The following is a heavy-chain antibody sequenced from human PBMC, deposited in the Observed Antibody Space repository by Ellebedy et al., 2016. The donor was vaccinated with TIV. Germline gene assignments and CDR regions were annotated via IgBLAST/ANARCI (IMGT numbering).Heavy chain of an antibody. J-gene: IGHJ5*02. D-gene: IGHD6-19*01. CDR3: ARDYYSSGWYAKGWFDP. Sequence: GESLKISCAASGFTFSSYWMHWVRQAPGKGLVWVSRIKSDGSSTSYADSVKGRFTISRANAKNTLYLQMNSLRAEDTAVYYSARDYYSSGWYAKGWFDPWGQGTLSPSPQ. CDR1: GFTFSSYW. V-gene: IGHV3-74*01. CDR2: IKSDGSST.